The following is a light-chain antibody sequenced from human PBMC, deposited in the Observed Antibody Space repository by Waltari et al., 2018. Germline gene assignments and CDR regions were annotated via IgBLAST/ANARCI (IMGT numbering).Light chain of an antibody. Sequence: QSVLTQPPSASGTPGQRVTISCSGSSSNIGSNTVNWYQQLPGTAPKLLIYSNNQRSSGVPARVSGSKSGASASLAISGLQSEDEADYYCAAWDDSLNGPGFGGGTKLTVL. CDR1: SSNIGSNT. J-gene: IGLJ2*01. V-gene: IGLV1-44*01. CDR2: SNN. CDR3: AAWDDSLNGPG.